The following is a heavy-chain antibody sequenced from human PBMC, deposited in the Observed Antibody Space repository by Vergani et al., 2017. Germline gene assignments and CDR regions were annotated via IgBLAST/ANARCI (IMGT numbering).Heavy chain of an antibody. CDR3: ASLRGYSSSWYWVY. D-gene: IGHD6-13*01. Sequence: QVQLQESGPGLVKPSGTLSLTCAVSGGSISSSNWWSWVRQPPGKGLEWIGEIDHSGSTHYNPSLKSRVTISVDKSKNQFSLKLSSVTAADAAVYYCASLRGYSSSWYWVYWGQGILVTVSS. CDR2: IDHSGST. V-gene: IGHV4-4*02. J-gene: IGHJ4*02. CDR1: GGSISSSNW.